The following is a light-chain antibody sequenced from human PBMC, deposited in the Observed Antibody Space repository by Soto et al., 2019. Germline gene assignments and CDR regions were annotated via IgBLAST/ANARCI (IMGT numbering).Light chain of an antibody. J-gene: IGKJ2*01. V-gene: IGKV3-15*01. CDR2: GAS. CDR1: QSVSSN. Sequence: EIVMTQSPATLSVSPGERATLSCRASQSVSSNLAWYQQKPGQAPRLLIYGASTRATGIPARFSGSGSGTEFTLTIRSLQSEDFAVYYCQRYNTWPYTFGQGTKLEIK. CDR3: QRYNTWPYT.